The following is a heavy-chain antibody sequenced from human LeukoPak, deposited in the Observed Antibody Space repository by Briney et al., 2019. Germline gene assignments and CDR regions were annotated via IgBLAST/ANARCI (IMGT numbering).Heavy chain of an antibody. CDR2: INHSGST. J-gene: IGHJ4*02. D-gene: IGHD2-21*01. Sequence: SETLSLTCAVYGGSFSGYYWSWIRQPPGKGLEWIGEINHSGSTNYNPSLKSRVTISVDTSKNQFSLKLSSVTAADTAVYYCARDSILRGGDCCQLDYWGQGTLVTVSS. V-gene: IGHV4-34*01. CDR3: ARDSILRGGDCCQLDY. CDR1: GGSFSGYY.